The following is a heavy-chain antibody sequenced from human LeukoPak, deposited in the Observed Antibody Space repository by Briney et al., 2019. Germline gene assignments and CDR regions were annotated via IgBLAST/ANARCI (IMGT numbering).Heavy chain of an antibody. CDR3: ASIVATIAGY. CDR1: GGSIGGYY. V-gene: IGHV4-59*12. D-gene: IGHD5-12*01. Sequence: PSETLSLTCTVSGGSIGGYYWSWIRQPPGKGLEWIGYIYYSGSTNYNPSLKSRVTMSVDTSKNQFSLRLSSVTAADTAVYYCASIVATIAGYWGQGTLVTVSS. J-gene: IGHJ4*02. CDR2: IYYSGST.